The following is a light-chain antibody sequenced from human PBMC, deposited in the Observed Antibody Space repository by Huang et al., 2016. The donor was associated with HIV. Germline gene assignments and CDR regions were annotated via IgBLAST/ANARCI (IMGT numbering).Light chain of an antibody. J-gene: IGKJ1*01. Sequence: NVLTQSPGTLSLSPGERATRSCRASKSVSSSFLSWYQQKHGRAPRLLIYGTSSRATGIPDRFSGSGSGTDFTLTISRLEPEDFAVYYCQQYGNSFWTFGPGTKVEIK. V-gene: IGKV3-20*01. CDR3: QQYGNSFWT. CDR2: GTS. CDR1: KSVSSSF.